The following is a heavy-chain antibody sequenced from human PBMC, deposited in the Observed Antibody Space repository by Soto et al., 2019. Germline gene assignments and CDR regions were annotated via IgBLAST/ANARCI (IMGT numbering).Heavy chain of an antibody. Sequence: GASVKVSCKASGYTFTGYYMDWERQAPGQGLEWMGWINPNSGGTKYGQKFQGRVTMSRDTSISTAYMELSTLISDDTAVYYCSRDVLYYDFWAENYYYFDMDVLGQGTTVTVSS. V-gene: IGHV1-2*02. J-gene: IGHJ6*02. CDR3: SRDVLYYDFWAENYYYFDMDV. D-gene: IGHD3-3*01. CDR1: GYTFTGYY. CDR2: INPNSGGT.